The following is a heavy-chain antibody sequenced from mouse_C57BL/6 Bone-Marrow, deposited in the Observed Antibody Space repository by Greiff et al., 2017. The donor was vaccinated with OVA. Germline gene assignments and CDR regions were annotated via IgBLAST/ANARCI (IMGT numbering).Heavy chain of an antibody. CDR1: GYTFTSYW. V-gene: IGHV1-69*01. CDR2: IDPSDSYT. Sequence: QVHVKQPGAELVMPGASVKLSCKASGYTFTSYWMHWVKQRPGQGLEWIGEIDPSDSYTNYNQKFKGKSTLTVDKSSSTAYMQLSSLTSEDSAVYYCAREGGTGPFAYWGQGTLVTVSA. D-gene: IGHD4-1*01. CDR3: AREGGTGPFAY. J-gene: IGHJ3*01.